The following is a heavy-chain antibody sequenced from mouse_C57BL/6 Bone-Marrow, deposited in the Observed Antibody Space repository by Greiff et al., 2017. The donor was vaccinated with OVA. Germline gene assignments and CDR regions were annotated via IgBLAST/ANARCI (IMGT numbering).Heavy chain of an antibody. D-gene: IGHD1-1*01. J-gene: IGHJ2*01. Sequence: VQLQQPGAELARPGASVKLSCKASGYTFTSYGISWVKQRTGQGLEWIGEIYPRSGNTYYNEKFKGKATLTADKSSSTAYMELRSLTSEDSAVYFCARDAHYGSSHYFDYWGQGTTLTVSS. V-gene: IGHV1-81*01. CDR3: ARDAHYGSSHYFDY. CDR2: IYPRSGNT. CDR1: GYTFTSYG.